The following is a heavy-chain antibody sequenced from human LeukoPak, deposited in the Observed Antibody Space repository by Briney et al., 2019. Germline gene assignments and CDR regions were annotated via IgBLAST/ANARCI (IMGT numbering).Heavy chain of an antibody. CDR3: AREYIAAAGTTEFDP. J-gene: IGHJ5*02. D-gene: IGHD6-13*01. V-gene: IGHV4-59*01. CDR2: IYYSGST. CDR1: AGSISSYY. Sequence: SETLSLTCTVAAGSISSYYWSWIRQPPGKGLEWIGYIYYSGSTNYNPSLKSRVTISVDTSKNQFSLKLSSVTAADTAVYYCAREYIAAAGTTEFDPWGQGTLVTVSS.